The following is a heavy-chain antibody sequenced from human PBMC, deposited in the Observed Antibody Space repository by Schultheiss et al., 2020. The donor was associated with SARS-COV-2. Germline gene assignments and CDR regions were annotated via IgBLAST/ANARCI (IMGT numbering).Heavy chain of an antibody. CDR1: GFTFSSYG. D-gene: IGHD4-17*01. J-gene: IGHJ4*02. Sequence: GGSLRLSCAASGFTFSSYGMHWVRQAPGKGLEWVAVIWYDGSNKYYVDSVKGRFTISRDNAKNSLYLQMNSLRAEDTAVYYCARETLMTTVTYGVGGFDYWGQGTLVTVSS. CDR3: ARETLMTTVTYGVGGFDY. CDR2: IWYDGSNK. V-gene: IGHV3-33*01.